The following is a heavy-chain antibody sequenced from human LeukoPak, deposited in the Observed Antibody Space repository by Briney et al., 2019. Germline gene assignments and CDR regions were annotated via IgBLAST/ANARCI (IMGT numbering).Heavy chain of an antibody. Sequence: SETLSLTCTVSGYSISSGYYWGWIRQPPGKGLEWIGSIYHSGSTNYNPSLKSRVTISVDTSKNQFSLKLSSVTAADTAVYYCARSEDTAMVFDYWGQGTLVTVSS. J-gene: IGHJ4*02. V-gene: IGHV4-38-2*02. CDR2: IYHSGST. CDR3: ARSEDTAMVFDY. D-gene: IGHD5-18*01. CDR1: GYSISSGYY.